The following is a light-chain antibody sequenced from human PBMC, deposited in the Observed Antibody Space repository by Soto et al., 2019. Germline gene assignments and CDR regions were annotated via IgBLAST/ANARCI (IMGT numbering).Light chain of an antibody. CDR1: QNINRW. V-gene: IGKV1-12*01. Sequence: DIQMTQSPSSVSASVGDRVIITCRASQNINRWLVWYQQKPGKAPQLLIYATSTLHSGVPSRFSGSGSWTDFTLTVSSLQPEDFATYYCQQANSFPHTLGGGTRVEIK. CDR2: ATS. J-gene: IGKJ4*01. CDR3: QQANSFPHT.